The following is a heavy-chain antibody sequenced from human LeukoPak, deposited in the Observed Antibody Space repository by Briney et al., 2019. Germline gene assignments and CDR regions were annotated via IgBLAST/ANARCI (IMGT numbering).Heavy chain of an antibody. CDR1: GYNFDRYG. D-gene: IGHD2-15*01. V-gene: IGHV1-69*13. CDR3: ARDCSGGSCYSAFDP. CDR2: IIPIFGTA. Sequence: SVKVSCRASGYNFDRYGISWVRQAPGQGLEWMGGIIPIFGTANYAQKFQGRVTITADESTSTAYMELSSLRSEDTAVYYCARDCSGGSCYSAFDPWGQGTLVTVSS. J-gene: IGHJ5*02.